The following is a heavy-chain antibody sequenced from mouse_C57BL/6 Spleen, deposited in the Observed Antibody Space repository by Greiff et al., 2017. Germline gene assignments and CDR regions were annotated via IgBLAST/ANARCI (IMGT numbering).Heavy chain of an antibody. J-gene: IGHJ4*01. CDR3: AISQVTGDAMDY. D-gene: IGHD2-3*01. V-gene: IGHV1-74*01. Sequence: VQLQQPGAELVKPGASVKVSCKASGYTFTSYWMHWVKQRPGQGLEWIGRIHPSDSDTNYNQKFKGKATLTVDKSSSTAYMQLSSLTSEDSAVYYCAISQVTGDAMDYWGQGTSVTVSA. CDR1: GYTFTSYW. CDR2: IHPSDSDT.